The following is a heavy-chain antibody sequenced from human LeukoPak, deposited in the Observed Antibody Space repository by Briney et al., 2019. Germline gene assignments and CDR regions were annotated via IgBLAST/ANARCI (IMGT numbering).Heavy chain of an antibody. CDR3: ASPLVATIFGAFDI. D-gene: IGHD3-3*01. J-gene: IGHJ3*02. V-gene: IGHV4-39*01. CDR1: GGSISSSSYY. Sequence: SETLSLTCTVSGGSISSSSYYWGWIRQPPGKGLEWIGSIYYSGSTYYNPSLKSRVTISVDTSKNQFSLKLSSVTAADTAVYYCASPLVATIFGAFDIWGQGTMVTVSS. CDR2: IYYSGST.